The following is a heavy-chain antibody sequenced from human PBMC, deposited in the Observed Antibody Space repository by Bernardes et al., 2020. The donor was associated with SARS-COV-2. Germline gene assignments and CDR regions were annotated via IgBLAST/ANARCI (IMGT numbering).Heavy chain of an antibody. CDR3: ARDLGEGVLDY. J-gene: IGHJ4*02. D-gene: IGHD3-10*01. Sequence: GSLRLSCAVSGFMFDNYGMSWVRQAPGKGLEWVAGINWSGGATDYAASVRGRFTIARDNAENSLSLQMDSLRAEDTAFYYCARDLGEGVLDYWGQGTLVTVLS. V-gene: IGHV3-20*04. CDR2: INWSGGAT. CDR1: GFMFDNYG.